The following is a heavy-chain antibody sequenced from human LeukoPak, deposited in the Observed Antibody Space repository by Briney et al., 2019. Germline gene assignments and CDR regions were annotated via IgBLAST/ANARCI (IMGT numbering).Heavy chain of an antibody. D-gene: IGHD1-20*01. CDR3: ARGSNWNWFDP. CDR2: IYYGGST. CDR1: GASFNSGGSY. Sequence: SETLSLTCTVSGASFNSGGSYWSWIRQHPARGLEWIGYIYYGGSTYFNPSLKSRVSISVDTSENQFFLKLTSVTAADTAVYYCARGSNWNWFDPWGQGTLVTVSS. J-gene: IGHJ5*02. V-gene: IGHV4-31*03.